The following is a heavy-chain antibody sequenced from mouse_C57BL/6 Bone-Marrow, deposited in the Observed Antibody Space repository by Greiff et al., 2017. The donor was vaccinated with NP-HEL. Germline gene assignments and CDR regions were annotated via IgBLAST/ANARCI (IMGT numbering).Heavy chain of an antibody. Sequence: EVKLVESGGGLVQPKGSLKLSCAASGFSFNTYAMNWVRQAPGKGLEWVARIRSKSNNYATYYADSVKDRFTISRDDSESMLYLQMNNLKTEDTAMYDCVRHKYYDYDEGYFDVWGTGTTVTVSS. CDR3: VRHKYYDYDEGYFDV. V-gene: IGHV10-1*01. CDR1: GFSFNTYA. D-gene: IGHD2-4*01. J-gene: IGHJ1*03. CDR2: IRSKSNNYAT.